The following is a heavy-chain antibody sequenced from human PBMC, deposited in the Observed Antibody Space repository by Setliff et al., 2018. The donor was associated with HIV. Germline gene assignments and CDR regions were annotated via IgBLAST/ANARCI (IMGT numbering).Heavy chain of an antibody. V-gene: IGHV4-39*07. D-gene: IGHD5-18*01. Sequence: PSETLSLTCSVSGDSISTGTYYWGWIRQPPGKGLEWIGEINHSGSTNYSPSLKSRVTISVDASRNQFSLRLSSVTAADTAVYYCAAWGPRYSYAPYFFDSWGQGTLVTVSS. CDR1: GDSISTGTYY. CDR2: INHSGST. CDR3: AAWGPRYSYAPYFFDS. J-gene: IGHJ4*02.